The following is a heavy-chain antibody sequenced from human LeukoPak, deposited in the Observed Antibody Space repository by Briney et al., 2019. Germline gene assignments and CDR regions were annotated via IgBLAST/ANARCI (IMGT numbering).Heavy chain of an antibody. J-gene: IGHJ6*03. CDR1: GFTFSSYW. CDR2: INSDGSST. Sequence: PGGSLRLSCAASGFTFSSYWMHWVRQAPGKGLVWVSRINSDGSSTSYADSVKGRFTISRDNAKNTLYLQMNSLRAEDTAVYYCARDAANYYYYYYMDVWSKGTTVTVSS. CDR3: ARDAANYYYYYYMDV. V-gene: IGHV3-74*01.